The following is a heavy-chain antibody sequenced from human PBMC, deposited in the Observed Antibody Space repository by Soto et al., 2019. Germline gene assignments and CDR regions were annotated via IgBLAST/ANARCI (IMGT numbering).Heavy chain of an antibody. V-gene: IGHV4-59*01. D-gene: IGHD4-17*01. J-gene: IGHJ1*01. CDR1: GGSISSSY. CDR3: ARDGDYGGNSEYFQY. Sequence: QVQLQESGPGLVKPSETLSLTCTVSGGSISSSYWSWIRQPPGKGLEWIGSIYYSGSTDYNPSLKGRVTISVDTSKNQLSLKLSSVTAADTAVYYCARDGDYGGNSEYFQYWGQGTLVTVSS. CDR2: IYYSGST.